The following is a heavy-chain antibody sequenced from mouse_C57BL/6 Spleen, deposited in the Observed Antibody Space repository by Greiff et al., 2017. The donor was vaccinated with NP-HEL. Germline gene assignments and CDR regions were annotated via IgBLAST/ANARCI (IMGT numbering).Heavy chain of an antibody. CDR1: GYAFSSSW. Sequence: VHLVESGPELVKPGASVKISCKASGYAFSSSWMNWVKQRPGKGLEWIGRIYPGDGDTNYNGKFKGKATLTADKSSSTAYMQLSSLTSEDSAFYFCANTGAAMDYWGQGTSVTVSS. D-gene: IGHD4-1*01. CDR2: IYPGDGDT. V-gene: IGHV1-82*01. CDR3: ANTGAAMDY. J-gene: IGHJ4*01.